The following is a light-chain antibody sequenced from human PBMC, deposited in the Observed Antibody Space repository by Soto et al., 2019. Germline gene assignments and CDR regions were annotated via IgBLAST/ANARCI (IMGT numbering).Light chain of an antibody. V-gene: IGKV3-20*01. Sequence: EIVLTQSPGTLSLSPGERATLSCRASQSVSSSYLAWYQQKPGQAPRLLICGGSSRATGTPDRFSGSGSGTDFTLTISRLEPEDFAVYYCQQYGTSPLTFGGGTKVDIK. CDR3: QQYGTSPLT. CDR2: GGS. CDR1: QSVSSSY. J-gene: IGKJ4*01.